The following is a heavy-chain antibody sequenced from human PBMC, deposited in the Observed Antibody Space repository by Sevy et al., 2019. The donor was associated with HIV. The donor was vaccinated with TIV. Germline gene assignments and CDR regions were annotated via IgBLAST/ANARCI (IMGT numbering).Heavy chain of an antibody. CDR3: ARGRYSYGSGLNFDY. J-gene: IGHJ4*02. CDR1: GFTFSSYS. V-gene: IGHV3-21*01. CDR2: ISSSSSYI. Sequence: GSLRLSCAASGFTFSSYSMNWVRQAPGKGLEWVSSISSSSSYIYYADSVKGRFTISRDNAKNSLYLQMNSLRAEDTAVYYCARGRYSYGSGLNFDYWGQGTLVTVSS. D-gene: IGHD5-18*01.